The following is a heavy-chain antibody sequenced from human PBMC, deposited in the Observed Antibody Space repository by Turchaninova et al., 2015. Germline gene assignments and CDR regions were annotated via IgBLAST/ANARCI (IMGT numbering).Heavy chain of an antibody. Sequence: QVQLQASGPGLVKPSETLSLPCTVSGGSISTYYWTWSRQPPGKGLEWIAYIHYSGTTNYNPSLKSRATISVDTSQNQVSLELSSVTAADTAVYYCTRFSFGNNWFDPWGQGALVTVSS. J-gene: IGHJ5*02. CDR2: IHYSGTT. CDR3: TRFSFGNNWFDP. D-gene: IGHD5-18*01. CDR1: GGSISTYY. V-gene: IGHV4-59*08.